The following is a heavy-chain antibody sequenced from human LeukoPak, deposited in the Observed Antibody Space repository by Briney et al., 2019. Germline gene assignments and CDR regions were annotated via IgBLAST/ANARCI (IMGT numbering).Heavy chain of an antibody. CDR2: INPNSGDT. V-gene: IGHV1-2*02. CDR3: ATQRGSYLWGTDFDY. CDR1: GYTFTGYY. J-gene: IGHJ4*02. D-gene: IGHD3-16*01. Sequence: ASVKVSCKASGYTFTGYYMHWVRQAPGQGLEWMGWINPNSGDTKYAQKFQGRVTMTRDTSISTAYMELSRLRSDDTAVYYCATQRGSYLWGTDFDYWGQGTQVTGSS.